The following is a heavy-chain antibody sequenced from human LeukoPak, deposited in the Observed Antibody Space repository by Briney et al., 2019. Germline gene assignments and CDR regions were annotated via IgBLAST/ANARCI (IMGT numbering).Heavy chain of an antibody. V-gene: IGHV1-8*01. CDR1: GYTFTSYD. J-gene: IGHJ4*02. Sequence: ASVKVSCKASGYTFTSYDINWVRQATGQGLEWMGWMNPNSGNTGYAQKFQGRVTMTRNTSISTAYMELSSLRSEDTAVYYCARDPEIWMTTVTTPFDYWGQGTLVTVSS. CDR3: ARDPEIWMTTVTTPFDY. CDR2: MNPNSGNT. D-gene: IGHD4-17*01.